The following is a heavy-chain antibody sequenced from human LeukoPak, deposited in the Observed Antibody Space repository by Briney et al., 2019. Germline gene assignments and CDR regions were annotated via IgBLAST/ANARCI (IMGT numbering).Heavy chain of an antibody. Sequence: GGSLRLSCAGSGFTFSSYAMSWVRQAPGKGLEWVSVISSTGGSTFYADSVKGRFTISRDNSKSTMFLQMNSLRAEDTAVYYCATDRGWRTSGYYLYYFEYWGQGTLVTYSS. J-gene: IGHJ4*02. CDR3: ATDRGWRTSGYYLYYFEY. CDR1: GFTFSSYA. V-gene: IGHV3-23*01. CDR2: ISSTGGST. D-gene: IGHD3-3*01.